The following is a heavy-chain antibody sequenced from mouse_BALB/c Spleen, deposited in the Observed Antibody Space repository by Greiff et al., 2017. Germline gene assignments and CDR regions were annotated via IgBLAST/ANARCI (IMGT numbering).Heavy chain of an antibody. CDR2: ISNGGGST. CDR3: ASFGSY. J-gene: IGHJ3*01. Sequence: EVKLEESGGGLVQPGGSLKLSCAASGFTFSSYTMSWVRQTPEKRLEWVAYISNGGGSTYYPDTVKGRFTISRDNAKNTLYLQMSSLRSEDTAMYYCASFGSYWGQETLVTVSA. CDR1: GFTFSSYT. V-gene: IGHV5-12-2*01.